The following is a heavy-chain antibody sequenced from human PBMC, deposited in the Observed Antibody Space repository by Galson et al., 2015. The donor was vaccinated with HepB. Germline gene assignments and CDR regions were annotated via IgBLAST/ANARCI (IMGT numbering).Heavy chain of an antibody. J-gene: IGHJ3*02. CDR3: AKDIRGTLYYDFWSGYHTPDAFDI. CDR2: ISWNSGSI. V-gene: IGHV3-9*01. CDR1: GFTFDDYA. Sequence: SLRLSCAASGFTFDDYAMHWVRQAPGKGLEWVSGISWNSGSIGYADSVKGRFTISRDNAKNSLYLQMNSLRAEDTALYYCAKDIRGTLYYDFWSGYHTPDAFDIWGQGTMVTVSS. D-gene: IGHD3-3*01.